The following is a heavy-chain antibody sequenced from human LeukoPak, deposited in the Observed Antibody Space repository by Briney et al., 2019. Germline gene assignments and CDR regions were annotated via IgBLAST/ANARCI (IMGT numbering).Heavy chain of an antibody. Sequence: SETLSLTCAVHDGSFSGYHWNWIRQFPGKGLEWIGEINDRGHTNYNPSLESRVTISVDTSKKQFSLKLSSVAAADTAVYYCARDPTTVVTTPYYFDFWGQGTLVTVSS. D-gene: IGHD4-23*01. J-gene: IGHJ4*02. V-gene: IGHV4-34*01. CDR3: ARDPTTVVTTPYYFDF. CDR1: DGSFSGYH. CDR2: INDRGHT.